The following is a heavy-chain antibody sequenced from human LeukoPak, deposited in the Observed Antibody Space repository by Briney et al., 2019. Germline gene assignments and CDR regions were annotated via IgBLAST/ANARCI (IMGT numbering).Heavy chain of an antibody. J-gene: IGHJ4*02. D-gene: IGHD2-2*01. CDR3: ARDSYRSSTSCYDY. Sequence: PGGSLRLSCAASGFTVSSNYMSWVRQAPGKGLEWVSVIYSGDSTYYADSVKGRFTISRDNSKNTLYLQMNSLRAEDTAMYYCARDSYRSSTSCYDYWGQGTLVTVSS. V-gene: IGHV3-53*01. CDR2: IYSGDST. CDR1: GFTVSSNY.